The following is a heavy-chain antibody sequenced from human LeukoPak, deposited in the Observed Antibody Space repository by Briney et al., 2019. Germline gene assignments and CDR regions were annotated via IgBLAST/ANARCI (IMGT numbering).Heavy chain of an antibody. Sequence: GASVKVSCKASGYTFTSYAISWVRQAPGQGLEWMGRIIPILGIANYAQKFQGRVTITADKSTSTAYMELSSLRSEDTAVYYCASTDSSSNFDSWGQGTLVTVSS. J-gene: IGHJ4*02. CDR3: ASTDSSSNFDS. CDR2: IIPILGIA. D-gene: IGHD6-6*01. CDR1: GYTFTSYA. V-gene: IGHV1-69*04.